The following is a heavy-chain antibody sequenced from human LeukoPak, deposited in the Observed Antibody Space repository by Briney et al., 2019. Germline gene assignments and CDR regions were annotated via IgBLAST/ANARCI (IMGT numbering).Heavy chain of an antibody. J-gene: IGHJ4*02. CDR3: ARVPYGGNSVDY. Sequence: GGSLRLSCAASGFTFSSYSMNWVRQAPGKGLEWVSSISSSSSYIYYADSVKDRFTISRDNAKNSLYLQMNSLRAEDTAVYYCARVPYGGNSVDYWGQGTLVTVSS. CDR1: GFTFSSYS. D-gene: IGHD4-23*01. CDR2: ISSSSSYI. V-gene: IGHV3-21*01.